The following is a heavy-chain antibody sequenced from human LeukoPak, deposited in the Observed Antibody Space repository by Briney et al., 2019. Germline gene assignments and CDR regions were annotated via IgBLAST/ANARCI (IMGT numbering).Heavy chain of an antibody. J-gene: IGHJ4*02. CDR3: AREGDWGHSDY. CDR2: INTDATAI. D-gene: IGHD7-27*01. V-gene: IGHV3-74*01. Sequence: GGSLRLSCAASGFTLTNYWMHWVRQVPGKGLVWVSRINTDATAISYADSAKGRFTISRDNAKNTLYLQMNSLRAEDTAVYYCAREGDWGHSDYWGQGTLVTVSS. CDR1: GFTLTNYW.